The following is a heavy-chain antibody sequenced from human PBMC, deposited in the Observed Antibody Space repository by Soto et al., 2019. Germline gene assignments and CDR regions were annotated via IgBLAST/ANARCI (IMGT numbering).Heavy chain of an antibody. J-gene: IGHJ4*02. CDR1: GFTFNTFA. Sequence: PGGSLRLSCSASGFTFNTFAMHWVRQTPGKGLEFVSAISSNGGNTYYADSVKGRFAISRDNSKNTLYLQMYSLRPEDTALYYCVKEGYMRSDWYGQFDCWGQGTLVNVSS. CDR3: VKEGYMRSDWYGQFDC. CDR2: ISSNGGNT. V-gene: IGHV3-64D*06. D-gene: IGHD6-19*01.